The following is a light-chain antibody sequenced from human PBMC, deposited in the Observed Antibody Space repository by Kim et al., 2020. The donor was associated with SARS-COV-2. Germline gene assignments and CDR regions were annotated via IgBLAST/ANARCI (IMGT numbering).Light chain of an antibody. Sequence: SPPERTGPPCRAGSRSGSSYFAGYQQKRGQAPRLLIYGASSRATGIPDRFSGSGSGTDFTLTISRLEPEDFAVYYWHQYCDSPMHTIGQGTKLEI. J-gene: IGKJ2*01. CDR2: GAS. CDR3: HQYCDSPMHT. CDR1: SRSGSSY. V-gene: IGKV3-20*01.